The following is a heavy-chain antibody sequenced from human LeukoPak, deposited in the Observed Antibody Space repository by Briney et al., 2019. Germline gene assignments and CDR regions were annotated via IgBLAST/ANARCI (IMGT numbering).Heavy chain of an antibody. V-gene: IGHV4-59*01. CDR1: GGSISSYN. J-gene: IGHJ4*02. CDR3: ARGGGYDFWSGYGTYYFDY. D-gene: IGHD3-3*01. Sequence: SETLSLTCTVSGGSISSYNWSWLRQPPGKGLEWIGYIYYSGSTNYNPSLTRRGNISVDTSKNQFSLKLSSVTAADTAVYYCARGGGYDFWSGYGTYYFDYWGQGTLVTVSS. CDR2: IYYSGST.